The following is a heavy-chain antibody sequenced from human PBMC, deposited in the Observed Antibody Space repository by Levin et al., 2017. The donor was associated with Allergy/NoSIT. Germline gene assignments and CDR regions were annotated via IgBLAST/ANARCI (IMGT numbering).Heavy chain of an antibody. CDR3: AREEAMYYFDY. CDR1: GFTFSSYG. D-gene: IGHD2-2*01. J-gene: IGHJ4*02. Sequence: GESLKISCAASGFTFSSYGMHWVRQAPGKGLEWVAVIWYDGSNKYYADSVKGRFTISRDNSKNTLYLQMNSLRAEDTAVYYCAREEAMYYFDYWGQGTLVTVSS. CDR2: IWYDGSNK. V-gene: IGHV3-33*01.